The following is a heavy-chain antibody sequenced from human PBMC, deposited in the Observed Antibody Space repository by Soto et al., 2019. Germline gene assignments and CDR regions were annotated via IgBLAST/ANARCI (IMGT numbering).Heavy chain of an antibody. V-gene: IGHV3-53*05. D-gene: IGHD3-10*01. Sequence: GGSLRLSCAASGFTVSSYYMSWVRQAPGKGLEWVSVIYSAGSADFADSVKGRFTISRDNSKNTLYLQMSSLRSDDTAVYYCARGKRSYLSYVEYWGQGTPVTVSS. CDR2: IYSAGSA. CDR3: ARGKRSYLSYVEY. CDR1: GFTVSSYY. J-gene: IGHJ4*02.